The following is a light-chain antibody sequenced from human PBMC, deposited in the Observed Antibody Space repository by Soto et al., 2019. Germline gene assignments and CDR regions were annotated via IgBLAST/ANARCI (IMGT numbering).Light chain of an antibody. V-gene: IGKV3-20*01. CDR2: GAS. J-gene: IGKJ2*01. Sequence: EIVLTQSPGTLSLSPGERATLSCRASQSVSSSYLAWYQQKPGQAPRLLIYGASSRATGIPDRFSGSGSGTDLTLTISRLAPEDSGVYYCQQYSSSPPYTFGQGTKLVIK. CDR1: QSVSSSY. CDR3: QQYSSSPPYT.